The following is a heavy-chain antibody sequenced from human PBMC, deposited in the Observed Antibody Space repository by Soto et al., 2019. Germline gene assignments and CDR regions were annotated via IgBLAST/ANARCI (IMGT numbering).Heavy chain of an antibody. Sequence: EVQLVESGGGLVKPGGSLRLSCVGSGFTFSNAWMTWVRQAPGKWLEWVGRIKSRIDGETREYAAPVKDRFTISRDDSKNTVYLQVTGLKTEDTAIYYCTADVPTQGVGEFDYWGQGTLIAVSS. CDR3: TADVPTQGVGEFDY. CDR2: IKSRIDGETR. D-gene: IGHD3-10*01. CDR1: GFTFSNAW. V-gene: IGHV3-15*01. J-gene: IGHJ4*02.